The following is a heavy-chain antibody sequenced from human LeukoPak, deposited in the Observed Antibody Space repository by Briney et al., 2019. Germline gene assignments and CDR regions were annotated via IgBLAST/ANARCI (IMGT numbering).Heavy chain of an antibody. J-gene: IGHJ4*02. CDR2: ISYDGSNK. V-gene: IGHV3-30*03. CDR1: GFTFSSYG. Sequence: GRSLRLSCAASGFTFSSYGMHWVRQAPGKGLEWVAVISYDGSNKYYADSVKGRFTISRDNSKNTLYQQMNSLRAEDTAVYYCARESSYGDPFDYWGQGTLVTVSS. D-gene: IGHD4-17*01. CDR3: ARESSYGDPFDY.